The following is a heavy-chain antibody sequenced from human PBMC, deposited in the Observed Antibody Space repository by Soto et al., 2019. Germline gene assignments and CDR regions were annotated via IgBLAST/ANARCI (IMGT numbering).Heavy chain of an antibody. CDR2: ISGSGGNT. J-gene: IGHJ2*01. CDR1: GFTFSTYA. V-gene: IGHV3-23*01. D-gene: IGHD2-21*02. Sequence: EVQLLESGGGLVQPGGSLRFSCVASGFTFSTYAMTWVRQAPGKGLEWVSTISGSGGNTYYADSVKGRFTISRDNSKNTLFLQMNSLSAEDTAVFYCARKLGDSYIYFDLWGRGTLVTVSS. CDR3: ARKLGDSYIYFDL.